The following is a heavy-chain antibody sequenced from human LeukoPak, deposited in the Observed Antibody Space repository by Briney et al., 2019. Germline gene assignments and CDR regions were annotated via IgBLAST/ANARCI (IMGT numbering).Heavy chain of an antibody. V-gene: IGHV4-61*01. D-gene: IGHD2-15*01. CDR2: ISYRGST. CDR1: GASVSTSPYY. CDR3: ARETPCSGGSCYSSYYYGMDV. Sequence: SETLSLTCTVSGASVSTSPYYWSWIRQPPGKGLEYIGYISYRGSTDYNPSLNSRVTISVDTSENQFSLRLNYVTAADTAVYYCARETPCSGGSCYSSYYYGMDVWGQGTTVTVSS. J-gene: IGHJ6*02.